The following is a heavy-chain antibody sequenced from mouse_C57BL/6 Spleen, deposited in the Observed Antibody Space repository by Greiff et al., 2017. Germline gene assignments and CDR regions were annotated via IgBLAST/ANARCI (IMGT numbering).Heavy chain of an antibody. CDR2: IDPSDSET. V-gene: IGHV1-52*01. Sequence: LQQPGAELVRPGSSVQLSCKASGYTFTSYWTHWVKPRPIQGLEWIGNIDPSDSETHYNQKFKDKATLTVDKSSSTAYMQLSSLTSEDSAVYYCARGWELSSYYFDYWGQGTTLTVSS. D-gene: IGHD2-3*01. J-gene: IGHJ2*01. CDR1: GYTFTSYW. CDR3: ARGWELSSYYFDY.